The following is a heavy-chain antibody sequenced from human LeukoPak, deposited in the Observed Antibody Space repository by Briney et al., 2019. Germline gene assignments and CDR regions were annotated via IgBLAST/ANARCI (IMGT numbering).Heavy chain of an antibody. CDR3: ARCGSRWYTYYMDV. J-gene: IGHJ6*03. CDR1: GFTFTTYA. D-gene: IGHD6-13*01. V-gene: IGHV3-23*01. Sequence: PGGSLRLSCAASGFTFTTYAMSWVRQAPGKGLEWVSSIIVSGGSTYYADSVQGRFTISRDNSKNTLYLQMNSLRAEDTAVYYCARCGSRWYTYYMDVWGKGTTVTISS. CDR2: IIVSGGST.